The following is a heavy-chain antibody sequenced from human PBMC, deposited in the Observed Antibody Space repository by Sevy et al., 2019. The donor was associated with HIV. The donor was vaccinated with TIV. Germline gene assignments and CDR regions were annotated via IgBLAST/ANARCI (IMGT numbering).Heavy chain of an antibody. CDR2: IYYSGST. J-gene: IGHJ6*02. D-gene: IGHD4-17*01. CDR1: GXXISSGGYY. CDR3: ARSPSSDTVTTTHYYYGMDV. V-gene: IGHV4-31*03. Sequence: SETLSLTCTVSGXXISSGGYYWSWIRQHPGKGLEWIGYIYYSGSTYYNPSLKSRVTISVDTSKNQFSLKLSSVTAADTAVYYCARSPSSDTVTTTHYYYGMDVWGQGTTVTVSS.